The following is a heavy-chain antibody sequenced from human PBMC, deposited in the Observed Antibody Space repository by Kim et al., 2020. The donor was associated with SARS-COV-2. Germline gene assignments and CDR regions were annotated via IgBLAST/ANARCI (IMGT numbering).Heavy chain of an antibody. CDR3: ARGGVSWYRNNYYHYAMGV. CDR2: IKQDGGEK. V-gene: IGHV3-7*03. CDR1: AFTFSAYW. D-gene: IGHD6-13*01. Sequence: GGSLRLSCAASAFTFSAYWMTWVRQAPGKGLQWVANIKQDGGEKYYVDSVKGRFTISRDNAKNSLYLQMDSLGVDDTAVYYCARGGVSWYRNNYYHYAMGVWGHGTTVTVSS. J-gene: IGHJ6*02.